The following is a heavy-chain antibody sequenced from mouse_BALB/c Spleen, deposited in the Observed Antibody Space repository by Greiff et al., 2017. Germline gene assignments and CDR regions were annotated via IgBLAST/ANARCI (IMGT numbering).Heavy chain of an antibody. Sequence: VKLQQSGAELVRPGVSVKISCKGSGYTFTDYAMHWVKQSHAKSLEWIGVISTYYGDASYNQKFKGKATMTVDKSSSTAYMELARLTSEDSAIYYCASPHYGSSFAYWGQGTLVTVSA. V-gene: IGHV1S137*01. CDR2: ISTYYGDA. CDR3: ASPHYGSSFAY. J-gene: IGHJ3*01. D-gene: IGHD1-1*01. CDR1: GYTFTDYA.